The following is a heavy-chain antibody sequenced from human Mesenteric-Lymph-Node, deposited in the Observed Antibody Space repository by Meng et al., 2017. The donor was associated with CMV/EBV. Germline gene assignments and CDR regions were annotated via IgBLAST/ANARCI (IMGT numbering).Heavy chain of an antibody. D-gene: IGHD4-17*01. CDR1: GFTFSSYW. Sequence: ASGFTFSSYWMHWVRQAPGKGLVWVSRIKSDGSSTSYADSVKGRFTISRDNAKNTLYLQMNSLRVEDTAVYYCGRGGDYDAYFFGSWGQGTPVTVSS. CDR2: IKSDGSST. V-gene: IGHV3-74*01. CDR3: GRGGDYDAYFFGS. J-gene: IGHJ4*02.